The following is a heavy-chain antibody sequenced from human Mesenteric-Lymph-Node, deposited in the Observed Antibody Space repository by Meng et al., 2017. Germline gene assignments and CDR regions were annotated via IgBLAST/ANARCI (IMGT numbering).Heavy chain of an antibody. V-gene: IGHV5-51*01. CDR2: IYPGDSDT. Sequence: GESLKISCKGSGYSFTSYWIGWVRQMPGKGLEWMVIIYPGDSDTRYSPSFQGQVTISADKSISTAYLQWSSLKASDTAMYYCARIRRQRWLQFDYWGQGTLVTVSS. D-gene: IGHD5-24*01. CDR1: GYSFTSYW. CDR3: ARIRRQRWLQFDY. J-gene: IGHJ4*02.